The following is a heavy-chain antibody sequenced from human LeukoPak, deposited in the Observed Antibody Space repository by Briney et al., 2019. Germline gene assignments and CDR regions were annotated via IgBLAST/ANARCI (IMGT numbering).Heavy chain of an antibody. V-gene: IGHV3-11*04. CDR2: ISSSGSTI. Sequence: GGSLRLSCAASAFTFSDYYMSWIRQAPGKGLEWISYISSSGSTIYYADSVKGRFTISRDDAKNSLYLQMNSLRAEDTAVYYCARGTYTNNNWFDPWGQGTLLTVSS. CDR1: AFTFSDYY. J-gene: IGHJ5*02. CDR3: ARGTYTNNNWFDP. D-gene: IGHD4-11*01.